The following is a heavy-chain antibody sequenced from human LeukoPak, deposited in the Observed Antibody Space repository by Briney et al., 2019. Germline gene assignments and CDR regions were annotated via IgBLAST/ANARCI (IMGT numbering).Heavy chain of an antibody. Sequence: TLSLTCTVSGGSISSGDYYWRWLRQPPGKGLEWIGYIYYSGSTYYNPSLKSRVTISVETSKNQFSLKLSSVTAADTAVYYCARAGGSYGSDDAFDIWGQGTMVTVSS. CDR1: GGSISSGDYY. CDR3: ARAGGSYGSDDAFDI. J-gene: IGHJ3*02. D-gene: IGHD1-26*01. CDR2: IYYSGST. V-gene: IGHV4-30-4*08.